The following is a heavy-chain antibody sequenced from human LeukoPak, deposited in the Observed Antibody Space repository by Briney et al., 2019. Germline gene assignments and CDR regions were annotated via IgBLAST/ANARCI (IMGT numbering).Heavy chain of an antibody. J-gene: IGHJ4*02. CDR2: ISYDGSNK. D-gene: IGHD2-2*01. CDR3: ANLPSY. Sequence: GGSLRLSCAASGFTFSSYDIHWARQAPGKGLEWVAVISYDGSNKFYADSVKGRFTISRDNSKNTLSLQMNSLRAEDTAVYYCANLPSYWGQGTLVTVSS. CDR1: GFTFSSYD. V-gene: IGHV3-30*18.